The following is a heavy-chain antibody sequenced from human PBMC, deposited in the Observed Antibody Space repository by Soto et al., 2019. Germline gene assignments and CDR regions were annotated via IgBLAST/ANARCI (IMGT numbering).Heavy chain of an antibody. Sequence: ASVKVSCKASGYTFTTYAISWVRQAPGQGLEWMGWLRTYDGHTDYAQNIQGRVTMTTDTSTNTAYLELRSLRSDDTAVYYCARDRLHTSSSITFDYWGRG. D-gene: IGHD6-6*01. CDR3: ARDRLHTSSSITFDY. CDR1: GYTFTTYA. V-gene: IGHV1-18*01. J-gene: IGHJ4*02. CDR2: LRTYDGHT.